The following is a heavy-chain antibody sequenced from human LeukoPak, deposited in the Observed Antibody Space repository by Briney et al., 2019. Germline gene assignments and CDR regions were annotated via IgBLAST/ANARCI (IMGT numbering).Heavy chain of an antibody. Sequence: GGSLRLSCAASGFTFSSYSMNWVRQAPGKGLEWVSAISGSGGSTYYADSVKGRFTISRDNSKNTLYLQMNSLRAEDTAVYYCASDRRYYDSSGYYYDWFDPWGQGTLVTVSS. CDR1: GFTFSSYS. J-gene: IGHJ5*02. D-gene: IGHD3-22*01. CDR3: ASDRRYYDSSGYYYDWFDP. V-gene: IGHV3-23*01. CDR2: ISGSGGST.